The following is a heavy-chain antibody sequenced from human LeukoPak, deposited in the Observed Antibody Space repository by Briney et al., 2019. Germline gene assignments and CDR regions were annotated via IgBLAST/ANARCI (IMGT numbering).Heavy chain of an antibody. V-gene: IGHV3-23*01. D-gene: IGHD1-26*01. Sequence: GGSLRLSCAASGFTFSSYAMSWVRQAPGKGLEWVSAISVSGSTYYADSVKGRFTISRDNSKSTLYLQMNSLRAEDTAVYYCAKGTTSGSYYSYYFDYWGQGTLVTVSS. CDR2: ISVSGST. CDR3: AKGTTSGSYYSYYFDY. CDR1: GFTFSSYA. J-gene: IGHJ4*02.